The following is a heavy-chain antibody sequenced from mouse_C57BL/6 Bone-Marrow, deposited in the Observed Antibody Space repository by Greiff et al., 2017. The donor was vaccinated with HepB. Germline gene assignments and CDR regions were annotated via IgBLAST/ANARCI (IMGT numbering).Heavy chain of an antibody. D-gene: IGHD2-14*01. CDR1: GFTFSTSG. CDR3: TRDRFDYYFDY. J-gene: IGHJ2*01. Sequence: EVQLQQSGGDLVRPGGSLKLSCAASGFTFSTSGMSWVRQTPDKRLEWVATINTGGTYTYYADSVRGRFTISKDSAKNTLFLLMNSLKSEDSAIYYCTRDRFDYYFDYWGQGTTLTVSS. V-gene: IGHV5-6*01. CDR2: INTGGTYT.